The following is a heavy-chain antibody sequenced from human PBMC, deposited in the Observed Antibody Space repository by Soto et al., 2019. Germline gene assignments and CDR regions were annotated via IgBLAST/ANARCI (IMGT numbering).Heavy chain of an antibody. V-gene: IGHV1-3*01. CDR1: GYTFTSYA. CDR3: ARQGTAVARMNWFDP. J-gene: IGHJ5*02. Sequence: ASVKVSCKASGYTFTSYAMHWVRQAPGQGREWMGWINAGNGNTKYSQKFQGRVTITRDTSASTAYMELSSLRSEDTAVYYGARQGTAVARMNWFDPWGQGTLVTVSS. CDR2: INAGNGNT. D-gene: IGHD6-19*01.